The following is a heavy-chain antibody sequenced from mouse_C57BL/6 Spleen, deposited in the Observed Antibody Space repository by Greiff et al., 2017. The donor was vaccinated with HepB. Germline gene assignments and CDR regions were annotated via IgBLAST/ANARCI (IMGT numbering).Heavy chain of an antibody. Sequence: VQLQQSGAELVRPGASVTLSCKASGYTFTDYEMHWVKQTPVHGLEWIGAIDPETGGTASNQKFKGKAILTADKSSSTAYMELRSLTSEDSAVYYCTTLAYYSNYFDYWGHSTTLTVSS. CDR2: IDPETGGT. CDR3: TTLAYYSNYFDY. J-gene: IGHJ2*01. D-gene: IGHD2-5*01. V-gene: IGHV1-15*01. CDR1: GYTFTDYE.